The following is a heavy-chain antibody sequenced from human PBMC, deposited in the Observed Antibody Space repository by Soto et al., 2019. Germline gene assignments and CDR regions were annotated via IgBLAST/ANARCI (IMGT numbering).Heavy chain of an antibody. Sequence: ASVKVSCKASGYTFTSYAMHWVRQAPGQRLEWMGWINAGNSNTKYSQKFQGRVTITRDTSASTAYMELSSLRSEDTAVYYCAGEYSGSYYAAFDIWGQGTMVTVSS. CDR3: AGEYSGSYYAAFDI. D-gene: IGHD1-26*01. V-gene: IGHV1-3*01. CDR2: INAGNSNT. J-gene: IGHJ3*02. CDR1: GYTFTSYA.